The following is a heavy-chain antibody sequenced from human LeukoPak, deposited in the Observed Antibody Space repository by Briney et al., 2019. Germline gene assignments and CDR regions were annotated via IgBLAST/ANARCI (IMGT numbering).Heavy chain of an antibody. Sequence: SVKVSCKTSGYTFTTFDIIWVRQAPGQGLEWMGGIIPIFGTANYAQKFQGRVTITADESTSTAYMELSSLRSEDTAVYYCARCPLRSIAVAGTFDYWGQGTLVTVSS. J-gene: IGHJ4*02. CDR3: ARCPLRSIAVAGTFDY. CDR2: IIPIFGTA. D-gene: IGHD6-19*01. V-gene: IGHV1-69*13. CDR1: GYTFTTFD.